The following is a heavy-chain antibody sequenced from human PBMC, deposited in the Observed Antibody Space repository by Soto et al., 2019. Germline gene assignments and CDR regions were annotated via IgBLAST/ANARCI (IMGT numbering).Heavy chain of an antibody. Sequence: HPGGSQRHSVAASKCVVSGGAMSWDRQAPGKGLEWVSAISGSGGSTYYADSVKGRFTISRDNSKNTLYLQMNSLRAEDTAVYYCAKELPSSIAALADMYYYYGMDVWGQGTTVTVSS. CDR3: AKELPSSIAALADMYYYYGMDV. CDR2: ISGSGGST. J-gene: IGHJ6*02. V-gene: IGHV3-23*01. CDR1: KCVVSGGA. D-gene: IGHD6-6*01.